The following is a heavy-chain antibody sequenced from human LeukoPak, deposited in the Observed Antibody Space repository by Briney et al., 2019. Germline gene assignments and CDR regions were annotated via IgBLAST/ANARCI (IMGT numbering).Heavy chain of an antibody. V-gene: IGHV1-46*01. CDR2: INPSGGST. D-gene: IGHD1-26*01. CDR1: GYTFTSYY. CDR3: ARGGRIVGPADAFDI. Sequence: GASVKVSCKASGYTFTSYYMHWVRQAPGQGLEWMGIINPSGGSTSYAQKFQGRVTMTRDMSTSTVYMELSSLRSEDTAVYYCARGGRIVGPADAFDIWGQGTMVTVSS. J-gene: IGHJ3*02.